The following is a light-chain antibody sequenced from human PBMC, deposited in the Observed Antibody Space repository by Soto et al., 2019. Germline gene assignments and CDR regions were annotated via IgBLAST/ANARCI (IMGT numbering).Light chain of an antibody. V-gene: IGLV1-47*01. CDR3: AAWDNSLSGRL. CDR1: GSNIGTNY. CDR2: GND. J-gene: IGLJ3*02. Sequence: QPVLTQPPSASGTPGQRVTISCSGSGSNIGTNYVYWYQQLPGSAPKLLIYGNDQRPSGVPDRFSGSKSGTSASLAISGVRYEDEADYYCAAWDNSLSGRLFGGGTKLTVL.